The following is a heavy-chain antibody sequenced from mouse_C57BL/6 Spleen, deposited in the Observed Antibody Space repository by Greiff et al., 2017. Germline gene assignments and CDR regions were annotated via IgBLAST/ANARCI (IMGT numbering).Heavy chain of an antibody. Sequence: VQLQQSGAELARPGASVKLSCKASGYTFTSYGISWVKQRTGQGLEWIGEIYPRSGNTYYNEKFKGKATLTADTSSSTAYMELRSLTSEDSAVYFCARRGGYDYGEYYFDDWGQGITLTVAS. CDR1: GYTFTSYG. D-gene: IGHD2-4*01. CDR2: IYPRSGNT. V-gene: IGHV1-81*01. J-gene: IGHJ2*01. CDR3: ARRGGYDYGEYYFDD.